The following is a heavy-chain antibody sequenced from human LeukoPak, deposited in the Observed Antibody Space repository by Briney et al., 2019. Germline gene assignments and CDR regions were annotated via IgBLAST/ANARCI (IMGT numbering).Heavy chain of an antibody. CDR3: TRSEILTGLVPQKRYFDY. CDR2: IRSKAYGGTT. D-gene: IGHD3-9*01. Sequence: GGSLRLSCTASGFTFGDYAMSWFRQAPGKGLEWVGFIRSKAYGGTTEYAASVKGRSTISRDDSKSIAYLQMNSLKTEDTAVYYCTRSEILTGLVPQKRYFDYWGQGTLVTVSS. CDR1: GFTFGDYA. J-gene: IGHJ4*02. V-gene: IGHV3-49*03.